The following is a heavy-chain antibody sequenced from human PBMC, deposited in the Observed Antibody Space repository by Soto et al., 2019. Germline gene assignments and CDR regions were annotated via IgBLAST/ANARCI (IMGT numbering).Heavy chain of an antibody. CDR1: CGSSSSHY. CDR2: IYYSGST. D-gene: IGHD6-19*01. CDR3: ARDRRSSGWDF. Sequence: SSETLSLTCTVSCGSSSSHYGSWIRQPPGKGLEWIGYIYYSGSTNYNPSLKSRVTISVDTSKNQFSLKLSSVTAADTAVYYCARDRRSSGWDFWGQGTLVTVSS. V-gene: IGHV4-59*11. J-gene: IGHJ4*02.